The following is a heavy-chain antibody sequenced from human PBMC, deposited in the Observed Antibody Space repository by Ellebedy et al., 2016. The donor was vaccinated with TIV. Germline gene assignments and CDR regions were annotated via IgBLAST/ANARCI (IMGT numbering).Heavy chain of an antibody. V-gene: IGHV4-59*08. CDR3: ARHPYYYDSSGINWFDP. CDR1: GGSISNYY. Sequence: MPSETLSLTCTVFGGSISNYYWTWIRQSPGQGLEWIGYVYYTGSTDYDPSLKSRVSISLDTSKNQFSLKLNSVTAADTAVYYCARHPYYYDSSGINWFDPWGQGTLVTVSS. D-gene: IGHD3-22*01. CDR2: VYYTGST. J-gene: IGHJ5*02.